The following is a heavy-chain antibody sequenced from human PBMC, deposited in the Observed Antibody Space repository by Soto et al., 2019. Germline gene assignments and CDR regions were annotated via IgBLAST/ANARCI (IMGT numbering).Heavy chain of an antibody. CDR2: IYPGDSDT. CDR1: GYSFTSYW. Sequence: PGESLKISCKGSGYSFTSYWIGWVRQMPGKGLEWMGIIYPGDSDTRYSPSSQGQVTISADKSISTAYLQWSSLKAPDTSMYYCAKHFLSRDCSGLTNYYYYYGMDVWCPGTSVTVSS. J-gene: IGHJ6*02. V-gene: IGHV5-51*01. D-gene: IGHD6-19*01. CDR3: AKHFLSRDCSGLTNYYYYYGMDV.